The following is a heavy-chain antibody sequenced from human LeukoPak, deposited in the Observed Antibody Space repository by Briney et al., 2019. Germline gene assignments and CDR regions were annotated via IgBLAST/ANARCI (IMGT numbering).Heavy chain of an antibody. D-gene: IGHD2-15*01. Sequence: PSETLSLTCAVYGGSFSGYYWSWIRQPPGKGLEWIGEINHSGSTNYNPSFKSRVTISVDTSKNQFSLKLSSVTAADTAVYYCARLLDIVVVVAAYFDYWGQGTLVTVSS. CDR2: INHSGST. CDR3: ARLLDIVVVVAAYFDY. CDR1: GGSFSGYY. J-gene: IGHJ4*02. V-gene: IGHV4-34*01.